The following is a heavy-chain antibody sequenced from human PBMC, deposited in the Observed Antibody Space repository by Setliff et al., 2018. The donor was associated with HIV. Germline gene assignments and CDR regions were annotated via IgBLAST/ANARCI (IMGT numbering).Heavy chain of an antibody. Sequence: ASVKVSCKTSGHPFSNYDIIWVRRATGQGLEWMGWMNPNSGATGYAQKFKDRFIMTRDTSISTAYMELSSLTSEDTAVYYCASGKGVRGVIIRGGLDVWGKGTKVTAPQ. CDR3: ASGKGVRGVIIRGGLDV. J-gene: IGHJ6*04. V-gene: IGHV1-8*01. CDR2: MNPNSGAT. CDR1: GHPFSNYD. D-gene: IGHD3-10*01.